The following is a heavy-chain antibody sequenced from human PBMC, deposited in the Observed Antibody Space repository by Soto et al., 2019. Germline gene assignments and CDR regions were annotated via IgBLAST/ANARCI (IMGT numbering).Heavy chain of an antibody. CDR2: IYYSGST. Sequence: SETLSLTCTVSGGSISSGGYYCSWIRHHAGKGLEWIGYIYYSGSTYYNPSLKSRVTISVDTSKNQFSLKLSSVTAADTAVYYCARFGDSGYPPSWFDPWGQGTLVTVSS. CDR3: ARFGDSGYPPSWFDP. J-gene: IGHJ5*02. CDR1: GGSISSGGYY. D-gene: IGHD5-12*01. V-gene: IGHV4-31*03.